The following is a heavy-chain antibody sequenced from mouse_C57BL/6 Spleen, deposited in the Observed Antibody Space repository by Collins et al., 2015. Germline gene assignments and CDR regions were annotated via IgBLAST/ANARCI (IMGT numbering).Heavy chain of an antibody. CDR3: ARGDGYSIWFAY. D-gene: IGHD2-3*01. V-gene: IGHV1-50*01. CDR2: IDPSDSYT. Sequence: QVQLQQPGAELVKPGASVKLSCKASGYTFTSYWMQWVKQRPGQGLEWIGEIDPSDSYTNYNQKFKGKATLTVDTSSSTAYMQLSSLTSEDSAVYYCARGDGYSIWFAYWGQGTLVTVSA. CDR1: GYTFTSYW. J-gene: IGHJ3*01.